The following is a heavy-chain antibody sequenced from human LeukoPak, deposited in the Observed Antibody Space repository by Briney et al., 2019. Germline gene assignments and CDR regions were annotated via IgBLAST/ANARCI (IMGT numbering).Heavy chain of an antibody. Sequence: GGSLRLSCAASGFTVSNNFMGWVRQAPGTGLEWVSGIYVDGSTYYADSAKGRFTISRHNSENTLYLQMSSLRPEDTAVYYCARESSDSGWYIYWGQGTLVTVSS. CDR2: IYVDGST. CDR1: GFTVSNNF. V-gene: IGHV3-53*04. D-gene: IGHD6-19*01. CDR3: ARESSDSGWYIY. J-gene: IGHJ4*02.